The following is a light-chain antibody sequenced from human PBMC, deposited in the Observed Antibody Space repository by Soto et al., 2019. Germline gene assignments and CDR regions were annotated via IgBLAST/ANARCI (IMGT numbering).Light chain of an antibody. CDR2: DNN. J-gene: IGLJ3*02. CDR3: GTWDSSLSAWV. CDR1: SSNFVSNY. Sequence: QAVLTQPPSVSVAPGQKVTISCSGSSSNFVSNYVSWYQQLPGTAPKLLIYDNNKRPSGIPDRFSGSKSGTSATLGITGLQTGDDADYYCGTWDSSLSAWVFGGGTKLTVL. V-gene: IGLV1-51*01.